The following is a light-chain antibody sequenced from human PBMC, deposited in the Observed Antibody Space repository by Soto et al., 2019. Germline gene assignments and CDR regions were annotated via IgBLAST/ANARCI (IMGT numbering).Light chain of an antibody. J-gene: IGKJ4*01. CDR2: GAS. V-gene: IGKV3-15*01. CDR1: QSVSSN. CDR3: QQYNNWPPHT. Sequence: EIVMPQSPATLSVSPGERATLSCRASQSVSSNLAWYQQKPGQAPGLLIYGASTRATGIPARFSGSGSGTEFSLTISSLQSEDCAVYYWQQYNNWPPHTFGGGTKVEIK.